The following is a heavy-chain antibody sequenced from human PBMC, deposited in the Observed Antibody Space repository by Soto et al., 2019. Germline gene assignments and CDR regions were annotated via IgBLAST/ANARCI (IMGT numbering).Heavy chain of an antibody. Sequence: ASVKVSCKASGYTFTSYYMHWVRQAPGQGLEWMGIINPSGGSTSYAQKFQGRVTMTRDTSTSTVYMELSSLRSEDTAVYYCAIFSSVDCSSTSCSPNYMDVWGKGTTVTVSS. D-gene: IGHD2-2*01. J-gene: IGHJ6*03. CDR1: GYTFTSYY. CDR3: AIFSSVDCSSTSCSPNYMDV. CDR2: INPSGGST. V-gene: IGHV1-46*01.